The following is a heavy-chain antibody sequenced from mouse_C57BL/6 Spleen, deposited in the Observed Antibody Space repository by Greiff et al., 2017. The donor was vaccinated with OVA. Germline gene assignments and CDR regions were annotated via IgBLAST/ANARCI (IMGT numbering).Heavy chain of an antibody. CDR3: TRIYNPPLYAMDY. V-gene: IGHV1-5*01. Sequence: VQLQQSGTVLARPGASVKMSCKTSGYTFTSYWMHWVNQRPGQGLEWIGAIYPGNSDTSYNQKFKGKAKLTAVTSASTAYMELSSLTNEDSAVYYCTRIYNPPLYAMDYWGQGTSVTVSS. CDR2: IYPGNSDT. D-gene: IGHD1-3*01. J-gene: IGHJ4*01. CDR1: GYTFTSYW.